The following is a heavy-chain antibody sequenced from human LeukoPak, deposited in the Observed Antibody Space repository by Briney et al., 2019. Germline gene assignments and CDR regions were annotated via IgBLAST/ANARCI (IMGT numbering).Heavy chain of an antibody. Sequence: ASVKVSCKASGYTFTGYYMHWVRQAPGQGLEWMGRINPNSGGTNYAQKFQGRVTITADESTSTAYMELSSLRSEDTAVYYCARASLSPGGTVNWFDPWGQGTLVTVSS. CDR2: INPNSGGT. D-gene: IGHD3-16*02. CDR1: GYTFTGYY. V-gene: IGHV1-2*06. CDR3: ARASLSPGGTVNWFDP. J-gene: IGHJ5*02.